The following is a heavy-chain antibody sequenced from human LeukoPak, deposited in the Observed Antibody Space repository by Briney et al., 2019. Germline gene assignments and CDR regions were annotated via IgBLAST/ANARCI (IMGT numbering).Heavy chain of an antibody. D-gene: IGHD3-10*01. CDR3: ARLGSTEEFDP. J-gene: IGHJ5*02. CDR1: GFTFSSYA. CDR2: ISSNGGST. Sequence: GGSLRLSCAASGFTFSSYAMHWVRQAPGKGLEYVSAISSNGGSTYYANSVKGRFAISRDSSKNTLYLQMGSLRAEDMAVYYCARLGSTEEFDPWGQGTLVTASS. V-gene: IGHV3-64*01.